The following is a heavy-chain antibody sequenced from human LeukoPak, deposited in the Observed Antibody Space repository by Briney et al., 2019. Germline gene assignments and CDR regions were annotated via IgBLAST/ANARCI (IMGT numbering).Heavy chain of an antibody. CDR2: INPNSGGT. Sequence: ASVKVSCKASGYTFTGYYMHWVRQAPGQGLEWMGWINPNSGGTNYAQKFQGRVTMTRDTSISTAYMGLSRLRSDDTAVYYCARDRSPYCSSTRCFLSWFDPWGQGTLVTVSS. J-gene: IGHJ5*02. CDR3: ARDRSPYCSSTRCFLSWFDP. V-gene: IGHV1-2*02. CDR1: GYTFTGYY. D-gene: IGHD2-2*01.